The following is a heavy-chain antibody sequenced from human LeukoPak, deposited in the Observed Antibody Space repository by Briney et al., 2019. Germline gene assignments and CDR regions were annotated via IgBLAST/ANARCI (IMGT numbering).Heavy chain of an antibody. Sequence: KPSETLSLTCAVYGGSFSGYYWSWIRQPPGKGLEWIGEINHSGSTNYNPSLKSRVTISVDTSKNQFSLKLSSVTAADTAVYYCARRIYSYGYFDYWGQGTLVTVSS. V-gene: IGHV4-34*01. D-gene: IGHD5-18*01. J-gene: IGHJ4*02. CDR1: GGSFSGYY. CDR2: INHSGST. CDR3: ARRIYSYGYFDY.